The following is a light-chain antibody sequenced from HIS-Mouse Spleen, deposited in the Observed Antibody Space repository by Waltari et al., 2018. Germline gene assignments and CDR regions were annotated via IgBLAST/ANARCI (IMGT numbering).Light chain of an antibody. CDR3: SSYAGSNNL. CDR1: SRDVGGYNY. J-gene: IGLJ2*01. CDR2: EVS. V-gene: IGLV2-8*01. Sequence: QSALTQPPSASGSPGQSVTISFTGTSRDVGGYNYVSWYQQHPGKAPKLMIYEVSKRPSGVPDRFSGSKSGNTASLTVSGLQAEDEADYYCSSYAGSNNLFGGGTKLTVL.